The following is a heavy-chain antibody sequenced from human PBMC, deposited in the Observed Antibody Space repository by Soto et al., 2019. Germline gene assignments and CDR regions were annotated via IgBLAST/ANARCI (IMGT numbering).Heavy chain of an antibody. CDR2: ISWNSGNR. D-gene: IGHD3-16*01. V-gene: IGHV3-9*01. CDR1: GFSFDDYG. J-gene: IGHJ4*02. Sequence: EVQLVESGGGLVQPGRSLRLSCAASGFSFDDYGMHWVRQAPGKGLEWVSGISWNSGNRGYADSVKGRFTISRDNAQNSLYLQMNSLRAEDTALYYCATLGPPDNWGQGTMVTVSS. CDR3: ATLGPPDN.